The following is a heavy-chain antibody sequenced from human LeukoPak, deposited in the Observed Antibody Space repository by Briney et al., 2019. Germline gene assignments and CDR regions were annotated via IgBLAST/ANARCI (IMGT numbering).Heavy chain of an antibody. D-gene: IGHD6-13*01. CDR3: ACARGAAVNFDY. CDR1: GPPIVSNY. J-gene: IGHJ4*02. V-gene: IGHV4-59*01. Sequence: SETLSLTCILGGPPIVSNYCDSVRQPPGKGLEWIGYIYYTGSTNYNPSLKSRVTISVDTSKNQFSLSCRSVTAAHTAVYYCACARGAAVNFDYWGQGTLVTVSS. CDR2: IYYTGST.